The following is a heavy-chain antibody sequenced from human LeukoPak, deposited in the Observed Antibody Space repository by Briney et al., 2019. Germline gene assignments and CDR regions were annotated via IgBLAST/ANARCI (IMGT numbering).Heavy chain of an antibody. D-gene: IGHD6-13*01. J-gene: IGHJ4*02. CDR2: IRYDGSNK. CDR3: AKATGIAAAVPDY. Sequence: GGSLRLSCAASGFTFSSYGMHWVRQAPGKGLEWVAFIRYDGSNKYYADSVKGRFTISRDNSKNTLYLQMNSLRAEDTAVYYCAKATGIAAAVPDYWGQGTLVTVSS. CDR1: GFTFSSYG. V-gene: IGHV3-30*02.